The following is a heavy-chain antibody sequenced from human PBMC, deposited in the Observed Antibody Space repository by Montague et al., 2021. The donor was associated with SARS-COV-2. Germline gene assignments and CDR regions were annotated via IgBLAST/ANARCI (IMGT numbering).Heavy chain of an antibody. CDR2: IYTSGTT. V-gene: IGHV4-61*02. CDR1: GGSISSGSYY. J-gene: IGHJ4*02. Sequence: ILSLTCTVSGGSISSGSYYWSWVRQPAGKGLEWIGRIYTSGTTDYSFSLKSRVTISVDTSKNQFSLKLTSVTAADTAVYYCARAHSGSWAHLDNWGQGSLVTVPS. D-gene: IGHD5-12*01. CDR3: ARAHSGSWAHLDN.